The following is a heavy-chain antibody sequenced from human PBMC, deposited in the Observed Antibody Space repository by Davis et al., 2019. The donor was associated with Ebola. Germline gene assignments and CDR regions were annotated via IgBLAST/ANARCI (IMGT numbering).Heavy chain of an antibody. CDR1: GGSISSYY. Sequence: SETLSLTCTVSGGSISSYYWSWIRQPPGRGLEWIGYIYYSGSTSYNPSLKSRVTISVDTSKNQFSLKLSSVTAADTAVYYCASSTIFGVVIPLDYYGMDVWGQGTTVTVSS. CDR3: ASSTIFGVVIPLDYYGMDV. V-gene: IGHV4-59*01. D-gene: IGHD3-3*01. J-gene: IGHJ6*02. CDR2: IYYSGST.